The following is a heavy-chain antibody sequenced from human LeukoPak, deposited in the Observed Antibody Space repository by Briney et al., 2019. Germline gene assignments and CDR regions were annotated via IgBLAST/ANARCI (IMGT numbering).Heavy chain of an antibody. CDR1: GFTFSSYA. CDR3: AKNEEYYDFWSGYFSVPFDY. Sequence: PGGSLRLSCAASGFTFSSYAMSWVRQAPGKGLEWVSAISGSGGSTYYADSVKGRFTISRDNSKNTLYLQMNSLRAEDTAVYYCAKNEEYYDFWSGYFSVPFDYWGQGTLVTVSS. V-gene: IGHV3-23*01. CDR2: ISGSGGST. J-gene: IGHJ4*02. D-gene: IGHD3-3*01.